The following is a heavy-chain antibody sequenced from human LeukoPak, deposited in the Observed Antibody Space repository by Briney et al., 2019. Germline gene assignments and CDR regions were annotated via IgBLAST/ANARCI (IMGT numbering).Heavy chain of an antibody. CDR1: GGSISSYY. CDR3: ARYCSSTSCYLGSAWFDP. V-gene: IGHV4-4*09. D-gene: IGHD2-2*01. Sequence: SGTLSLTCTVSGGSISSYYWSWIRQPPGKGLEWIGYIYSSGSTNYNPSLKSRVTISVDTSKNQFSLKLSSVTAADTAVYYCARYCSSTSCYLGSAWFDPWGQGTLVTVSS. CDR2: IYSSGST. J-gene: IGHJ5*02.